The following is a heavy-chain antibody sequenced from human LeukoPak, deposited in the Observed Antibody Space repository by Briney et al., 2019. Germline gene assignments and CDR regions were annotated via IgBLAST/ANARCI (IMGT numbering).Heavy chain of an antibody. CDR3: ARERSGRWLLAVDY. CDR2: ISYDGSNK. V-gene: IGHV3-30*03. J-gene: IGHJ4*02. Sequence: PGGSLRLSCAASGFTFSSYGIHWVRQAPGKGLEWVAVISYDGSNKYYADSVKGRFTISRDNAKNSLYLQMSSLRAEDTAVYYCARERSGRWLLAVDYWGQGTLVTVSS. D-gene: IGHD5-24*01. CDR1: GFTFSSYG.